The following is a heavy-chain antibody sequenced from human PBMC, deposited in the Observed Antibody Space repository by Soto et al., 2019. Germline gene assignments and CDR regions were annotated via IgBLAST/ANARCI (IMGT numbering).Heavy chain of an antibody. CDR2: IYYSGST. CDR1: GGSISSGDYY. J-gene: IGHJ5*02. V-gene: IGHV4-30-4*01. D-gene: IGHD3-22*01. Sequence: PSETLSLTCTVSGGSISSGDYYWSWIRQPPGKGLEWIGYIYYSGSTYYNPSLKSRVTISVDTSKNQFSLKLSSVTAADTAVYYCARDSGSDDSSGYYLNWFRPWSQGTLLTVSS. CDR3: ARDSGSDDSSGYYLNWFRP.